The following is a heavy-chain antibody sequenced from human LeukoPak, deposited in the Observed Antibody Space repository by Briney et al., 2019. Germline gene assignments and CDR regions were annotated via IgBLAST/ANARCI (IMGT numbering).Heavy chain of an antibody. D-gene: IGHD4-23*01. CDR2: MNPNSGAT. J-gene: IGHJ4*02. V-gene: IGHV1-2*02. CDR3: ARGAYYGDNYPLHY. CDR1: GYTFTNYY. Sequence: ASLRLSCKGSGYTFTNYYLHWVRQAPGQGVEWMGWMNPNSGATEYQQNFQGRVTMTRDTSISTAYLEVFSLTSDDAAVYYCARGAYYGDNYPLHYWGQGSLVIVSS.